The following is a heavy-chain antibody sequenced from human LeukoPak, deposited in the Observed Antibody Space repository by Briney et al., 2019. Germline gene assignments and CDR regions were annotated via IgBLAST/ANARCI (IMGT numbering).Heavy chain of an antibody. V-gene: IGHV1-69*13. CDR1: GCTFTSYD. D-gene: IGHD3-10*01. Sequence: SVKVSCKASGCTFTSYDINWVRQATGQGLEWMGGIIPIFGTANYAQKFQGRVTITADESTSTAYMELSSLRSEDTAVYYCASNGGYWGQGTLVTVSS. CDR2: IIPIFGTA. J-gene: IGHJ4*02. CDR3: ASNGGY.